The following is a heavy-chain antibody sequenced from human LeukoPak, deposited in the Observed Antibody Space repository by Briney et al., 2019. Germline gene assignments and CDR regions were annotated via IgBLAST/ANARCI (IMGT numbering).Heavy chain of an antibody. J-gene: IGHJ6*03. CDR3: ARHYGLRVPAAPYYYYYYMDV. D-gene: IGHD2-2*01. Sequence: SETLSLTCTVSGGSISSYYWSWIRQPPGKGLEWIGYIYTSGITNYNPSLKSRVTISVDTSKNQFSLKLSSVTAADTAVYYCARHYGLRVPAAPYYYYYYMDVWGKGTTVTVSS. CDR2: IYTSGIT. V-gene: IGHV4-4*09. CDR1: GGSISSYY.